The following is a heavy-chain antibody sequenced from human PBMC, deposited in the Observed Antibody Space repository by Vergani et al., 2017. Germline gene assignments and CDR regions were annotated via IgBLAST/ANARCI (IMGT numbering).Heavy chain of an antibody. D-gene: IGHD3-3*01. CDR3: ARRTAPNQFWSGYYGGWFDP. CDR2: IDYSGST. Sequence: QLQLQESGPGLVQPSETLSLTCTVPGGSISSSSYYWGWIRQPPGKGLEWIGSIDYSGSTYYNTSPKSRVTISVDTSKNQFSLELSSVTAADTAVYYCARRTAPNQFWSGYYGGWFDPWGQGTLVTVSS. J-gene: IGHJ5*02. V-gene: IGHV4-39*01. CDR1: GGSISSSSYY.